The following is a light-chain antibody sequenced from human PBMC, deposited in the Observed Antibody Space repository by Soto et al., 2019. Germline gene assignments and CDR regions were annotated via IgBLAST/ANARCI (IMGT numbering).Light chain of an antibody. J-gene: IGLJ2*01. Sequence: QSVLTQPASVSGSPGQSITISCTGTSSDVGGYNYVSWYQHHPGKAPKLMIYEVSDRPSGVSTRFSGSKSGNTASLTISGLQAEDEADYYCNSYTSSSTLLFGGGTKVTVL. CDR3: NSYTSSSTLL. CDR1: SSDVGGYNY. V-gene: IGLV2-14*01. CDR2: EVS.